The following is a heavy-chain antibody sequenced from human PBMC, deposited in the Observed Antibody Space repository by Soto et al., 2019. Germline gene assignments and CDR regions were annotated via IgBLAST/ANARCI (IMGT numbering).Heavy chain of an antibody. V-gene: IGHV1-18*04. Sequence: ASVKVSCKASGYTFTSYGISWVRQAPGQGLEWMGWISAYNGNTNYAQKLQGRVTMTTDTSTSTAYMELRSLRSDDTAVYYCAKDRAGEAPYYHYGMDVWGQGTPVTV. CDR1: GYTFTSYG. CDR3: AKDRAGEAPYYHYGMDV. J-gene: IGHJ6*02. CDR2: ISAYNGNT. D-gene: IGHD6-19*01.